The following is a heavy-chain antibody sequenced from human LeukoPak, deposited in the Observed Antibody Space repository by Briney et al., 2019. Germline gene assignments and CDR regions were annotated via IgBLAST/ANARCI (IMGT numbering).Heavy chain of an antibody. V-gene: IGHV3-7*01. D-gene: IGHD3-3*01. J-gene: IGHJ4*02. CDR3: ARRFGVVIIDYFDY. CDR1: GFTFSSYG. Sequence: PGGSLRLSCAASGFTFSSYGMHWVRQAPGKGLEWVANIKQDGSEKYYVDSVEGRFTISRDNAKNSLYLQMNSLRAEDTAVYYCARRFGVVIIDYFDYWGQGTLVTVSS. CDR2: IKQDGSEK.